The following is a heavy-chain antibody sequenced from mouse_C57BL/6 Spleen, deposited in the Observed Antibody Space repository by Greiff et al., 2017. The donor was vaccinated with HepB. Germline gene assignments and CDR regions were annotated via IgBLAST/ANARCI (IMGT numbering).Heavy chain of an antibody. J-gene: IGHJ4*01. V-gene: IGHV1-53*01. D-gene: IGHD1-1*01. CDR1: GYTFTSYW. Sequence: QVQLQQPGTELVKPGASVKLSCKASGYTFTSYWMHWVKQRPGQGLEWIGNINPNNGGTNYNEKFKSKATLTVDKSSSTAYMQLSSLTSEDSAVYACARWRLIITTVDYAMDYWGQGTSVTVSS. CDR2: INPNNGGT. CDR3: ARWRLIITTVDYAMDY.